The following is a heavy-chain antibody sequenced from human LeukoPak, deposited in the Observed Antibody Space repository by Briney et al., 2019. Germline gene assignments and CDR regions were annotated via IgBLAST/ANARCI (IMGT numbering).Heavy chain of an antibody. CDR2: ISSSSSYI. CDR3: VRARSQDFYFDY. V-gene: IGHV3-21*01. D-gene: IGHD3-16*02. J-gene: IGHJ4*02. CDR1: GFTFSSYS. Sequence: GGSLRLSCAASGFTFSSYSMNWVRQAPGKGLEWVSSISSSSSYIYYADSVKGRFTISRDNAKNSLYLQMNSLRAEDTAVYYCVRARSQDFYFDYWGQGTLVPVSS.